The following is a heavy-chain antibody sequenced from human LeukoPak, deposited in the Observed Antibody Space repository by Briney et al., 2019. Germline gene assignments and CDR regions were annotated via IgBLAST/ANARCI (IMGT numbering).Heavy chain of an antibody. CDR2: IYHSGST. D-gene: IGHD5-18*01. V-gene: IGHV4-4*02. CDR3: ASGGRGYSYDY. CDR1: GGSISSSNW. Sequence: ASETLSLTCAVSGGSISSSNWWSWGRQPPGKGLERIGEIYHSGSTNYTPSLTSRVTISVDKSKNQFSLKLSSVTAADTAVYYCASGGRGYSYDYWGQGTLVTVSS. J-gene: IGHJ4*02.